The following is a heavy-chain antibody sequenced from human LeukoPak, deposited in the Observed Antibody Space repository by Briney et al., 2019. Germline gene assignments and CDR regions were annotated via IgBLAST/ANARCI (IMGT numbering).Heavy chain of an antibody. V-gene: IGHV3-21*01. D-gene: IGHD3-10*01. Sequence: WXRQAPGXXXEXXSSISSSSSYIYYADSVKGRFTISRDNAKNSLYLQMNSLRAEDTAVYYCASALRVRGDQFDYWGQGTLVTVPS. CDR2: ISSSSSYI. CDR3: ASALRVRGDQFDY. J-gene: IGHJ4*02.